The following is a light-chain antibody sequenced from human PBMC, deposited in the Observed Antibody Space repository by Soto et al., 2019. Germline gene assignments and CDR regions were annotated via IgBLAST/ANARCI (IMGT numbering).Light chain of an antibody. J-gene: IGKJ4*01. CDR1: QSISSY. CDR2: AAS. CDR3: QKYNSVPLT. V-gene: IGKV1-39*01. Sequence: DIQMTQSPSSLSASVGDRVTITCRASQSISSYLNWYQQKPGKAPKLLIYAASSLQSGVPSRFSGSGSGTDFTLTISRLQPEDVATYFCQKYNSVPLTFGGGTKVDIK.